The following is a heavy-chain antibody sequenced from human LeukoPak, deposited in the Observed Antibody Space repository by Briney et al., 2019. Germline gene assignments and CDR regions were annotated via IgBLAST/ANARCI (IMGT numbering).Heavy chain of an antibody. D-gene: IGHD2-2*01. V-gene: IGHV3-23*01. J-gene: IGHJ4*02. CDR3: AKVASLCTSTSCVRGGFDS. CDR1: GFTFDNYA. Sequence: PGGSPRLSCAASGFTFDNYAMSWVRQAPGQGLEWVSALSGSGGNTYYADSVKGRFTISRDDSRNTLYLQMNSLRAEDTAGYYCAKVASLCTSTSCVRGGFDSWGQGTPVTVSS. CDR2: LSGSGGNT.